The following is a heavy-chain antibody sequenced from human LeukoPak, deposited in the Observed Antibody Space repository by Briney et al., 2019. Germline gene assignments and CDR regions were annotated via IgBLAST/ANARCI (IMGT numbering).Heavy chain of an antibody. CDR2: IKEDRTAD. J-gene: IGHJ4*02. CDR1: GFTVRDFW. Sequence: GGSLRLSCAASGFTVRDFWMAWVRQAPGKGLEWVAHIKEDRTADYYVDSVKGRFTISKDDGKNSLHPQMNGLRVEDTAVYYCVRGGWELDYWGQGTLVTVSS. V-gene: IGHV3-7*01. D-gene: IGHD4-23*01. CDR3: VRGGWELDY.